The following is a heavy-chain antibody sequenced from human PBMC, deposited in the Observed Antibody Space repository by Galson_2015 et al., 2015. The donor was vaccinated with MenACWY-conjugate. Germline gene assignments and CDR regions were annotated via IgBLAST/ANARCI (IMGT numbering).Heavy chain of an antibody. Sequence: PRLPCAASGFIFHTYWMHWVRQAPGKGLGGVPRINPGGSSTTYADSVKDRFTISRDNAKNTLYLQMNSLRLEDTAVFYCAKTRGASFYFDSWGQGTLVTVSS. CDR3: AKTRGASFYFDS. D-gene: IGHD1-26*01. J-gene: IGHJ4*02. CDR2: INPGGSST. CDR1: GFIFHTYW. V-gene: IGHV3-74*01.